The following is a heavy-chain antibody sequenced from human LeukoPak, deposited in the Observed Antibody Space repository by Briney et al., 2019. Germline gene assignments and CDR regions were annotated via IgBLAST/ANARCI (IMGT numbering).Heavy chain of an antibody. Sequence: GGSLRLSCAASGFTFRSYAMSWVRQAPGKGLEWVSAISDSGGRTFYADSVKGRFTISRDNSKNTLYLQMSSLSVEDTAVYYCAKKAEAFGDSVTQHWGQGTLVSVSS. CDR2: ISDSGGRT. V-gene: IGHV3-23*01. J-gene: IGHJ1*01. CDR3: AKKAEAFGDSVTQH. D-gene: IGHD4-17*01. CDR1: GFTFRSYA.